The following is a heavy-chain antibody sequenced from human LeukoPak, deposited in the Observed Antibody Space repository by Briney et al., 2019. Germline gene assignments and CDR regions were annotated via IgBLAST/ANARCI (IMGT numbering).Heavy chain of an antibody. CDR3: ARDQRFLECLLLPPPSYYYYCMDV. V-gene: IGHV3-21*01. CDR1: GFTFSSYS. D-gene: IGHD3-3*01. Sequence: GGSLRLSCAASGFTFSSYSMNWVRQAPGKGLEWVSSISSSSSYIYYADSVKGRFTISRDNSKNSLYLQMNSLRAEDTAVYYCARDQRFLECLLLPPPSYYYYCMDVSGQGTTVTVSS. J-gene: IGHJ6*02. CDR2: ISSSSSYI.